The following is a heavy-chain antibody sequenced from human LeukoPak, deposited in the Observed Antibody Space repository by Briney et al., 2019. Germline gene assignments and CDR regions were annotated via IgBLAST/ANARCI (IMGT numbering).Heavy chain of an antibody. CDR1: GCTLSSYA. CDR3: SREPGVANSLFFHD. J-gene: IGHJ1*01. Sequence: SVKVSRKSSGCTLSSYAISWVRQAPGQGREWMGRIIPILGIANYAQKFQGRITITADKSTSTDYLELSSLRSEATAVYYCSREPGVANSLFFHDWGQGTLVTVSS. D-gene: IGHD1-1*01. V-gene: IGHV1-69*04. CDR2: IIPILGIA.